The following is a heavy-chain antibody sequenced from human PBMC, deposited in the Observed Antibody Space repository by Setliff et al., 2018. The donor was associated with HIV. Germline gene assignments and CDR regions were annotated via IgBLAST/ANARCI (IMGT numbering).Heavy chain of an antibody. V-gene: IGHV1-69*05. Sequence: SVKVSCKASGGTFSTYAISWVRQAPGQGLEWMGGIIPIFGAANYAQKFQGRVSMTRDTSTSTVYMELSSLRSEDTAVYYCARGQASNDYGVSFWGQGTMVTVSS. D-gene: IGHD4-17*01. J-gene: IGHJ3*01. CDR3: ARGQASNDYGVSF. CDR2: IIPIFGAA. CDR1: GGTFSTYA.